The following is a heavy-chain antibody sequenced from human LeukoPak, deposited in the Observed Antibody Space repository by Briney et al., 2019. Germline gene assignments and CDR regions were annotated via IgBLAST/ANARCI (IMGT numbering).Heavy chain of an antibody. CDR1: GGSISSYH. CDR3: ARGGGYGGKSCDY. D-gene: IGHD4-23*01. J-gene: IGHJ4*02. V-gene: IGHV4-59*12. Sequence: PSETLSLTCTVSGGSISSYHWSWIRQPPGKGLEWIGNMYYSGSTNYNPSLRSRVTISVDTSKNQFSLKLSSVTAADTAVYYCARGGGYGGKSCDYWGQGTLVTVSS. CDR2: MYYSGST.